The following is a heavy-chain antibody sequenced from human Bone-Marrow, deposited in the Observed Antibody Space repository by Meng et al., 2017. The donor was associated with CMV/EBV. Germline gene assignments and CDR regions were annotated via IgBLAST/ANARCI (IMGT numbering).Heavy chain of an antibody. CDR2: TYYRSKWYN. V-gene: IGHV6-1*01. D-gene: IGHD3-3*01. CDR1: GDSVSSNSAA. J-gene: IGHJ4*02. CDR3: AREPDYDFWSGYGFDY. Sequence: SCAISGDSVSSNSAAWNWIRQSPSRGLEWLGRTYYRSKWYNDYAVSVKSRITINPDTSKNQFSLQLNSVTPEDTAVYYCAREPDYDFWSGYGFDYWGQGTLVPVSS.